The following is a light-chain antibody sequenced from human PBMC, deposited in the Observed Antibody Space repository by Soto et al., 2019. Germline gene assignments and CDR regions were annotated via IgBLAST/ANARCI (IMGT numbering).Light chain of an antibody. J-gene: IGKJ1*01. CDR1: QRVSNH. Sequence: ETVMTQSPVTLSVSPRDRAPLSCRASQRVSNHFAWYQQKPGQAPRLLIYAASTRAAGVPVRFSGSGSETEFTLTIRSLQSEDFALYYCHQYNNWPWTFGQGTKVDIK. CDR3: HQYNNWPWT. CDR2: AAS. V-gene: IGKV3-15*01.